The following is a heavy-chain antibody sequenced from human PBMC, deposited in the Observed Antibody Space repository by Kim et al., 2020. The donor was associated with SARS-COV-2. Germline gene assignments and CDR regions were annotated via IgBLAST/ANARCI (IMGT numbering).Heavy chain of an antibody. Sequence: SETLSLTCTVSGGSISSYYWSWIRQPPGKGLEWIGYIYYSGSTNYNPSLKSRVTISVDTSKNQFSLKLSSVTAADTAVYYCARGRDMVRGVMDFDYWGQGTLVTVSS. CDR1: GGSISSYY. D-gene: IGHD3-10*01. J-gene: IGHJ4*02. CDR2: IYYSGST. CDR3: ARGRDMVRGVMDFDY. V-gene: IGHV4-59*13.